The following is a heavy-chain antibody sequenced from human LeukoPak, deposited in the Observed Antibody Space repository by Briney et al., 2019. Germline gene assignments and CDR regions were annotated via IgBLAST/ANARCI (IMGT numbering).Heavy chain of an antibody. V-gene: IGHV3-53*01. CDR1: GFTVSSNY. D-gene: IGHD3/OR15-3a*01. CDR2: IYTGNSTT. Sequence: GGSLRLSCAASGFTVSSNYMSWVRQAPGQGLEWVSVIYTGNSTTYYADSVKGRFTISRDNSKNTLYLQMNNLRAEDTAVYYCARATGLDFDSWGQGTLVTVSS. J-gene: IGHJ4*02. CDR3: ARATGLDFDS.